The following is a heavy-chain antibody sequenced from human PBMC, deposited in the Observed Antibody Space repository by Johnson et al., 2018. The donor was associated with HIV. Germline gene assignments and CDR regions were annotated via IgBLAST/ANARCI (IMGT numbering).Heavy chain of an antibody. CDR3: AKGYYDSSLGLDL. CDR1: GFTFSSYG. V-gene: IGHV3-30*18. D-gene: IGHD3-3*01. Sequence: QVLLVESGGGVVQPGRSLRLSCIASGFTFSSYGMHLVRQAPGKGLQWVALLSYDGSNEYYADSVQGRFTISRDNYKNTLYLNMNNLTVEDRAVYHCAKGYYDSSLGLDLWGQWTMVIVSS. J-gene: IGHJ3*01. CDR2: LSYDGSNE.